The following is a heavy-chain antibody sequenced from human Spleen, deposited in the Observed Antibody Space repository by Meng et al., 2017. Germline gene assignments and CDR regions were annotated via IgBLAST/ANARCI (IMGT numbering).Heavy chain of an antibody. CDR1: GFTFSNAW. V-gene: IGHV3-15*01. J-gene: IGHJ4*02. CDR2: MKSNVDGETV. Sequence: GGSLRLSCAVSGFTFSNAWMTWVRPAPGKGLEWIGRMKSNVDGETVDYAAAVKGRFFISRDDSENTFYLQMNSMTTEDTAVYYFTRVSLSYYEILTGYSTGGFDYWGQGTLVTVSS. CDR3: TRVSLSYYEILTGYSTGGFDY. D-gene: IGHD3-9*01.